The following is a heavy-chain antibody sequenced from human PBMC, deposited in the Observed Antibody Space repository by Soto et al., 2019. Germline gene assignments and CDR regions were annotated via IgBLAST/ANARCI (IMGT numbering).Heavy chain of an antibody. Sequence: SETLSLTCTVSGGSIGRSSYYWGWIRQPPGKGLEWIGNIYYSGNTYYNPSLQSRVTISVDTSKNQFSLKLTSATDANTAVYYCARRITRPERFDYWGQGALVTVSS. CDR2: IYYSGNT. V-gene: IGHV4-39*01. CDR1: GGSIGRSSYY. CDR3: ARRITRPERFDY. D-gene: IGHD1-1*01. J-gene: IGHJ4*02.